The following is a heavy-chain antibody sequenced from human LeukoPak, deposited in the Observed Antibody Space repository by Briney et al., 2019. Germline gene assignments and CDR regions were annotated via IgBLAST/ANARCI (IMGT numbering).Heavy chain of an antibody. CDR1: GDSITGYY. V-gene: IGHV4/OR15-8*01. D-gene: IGHD3-16*01. CDR3: AREGDSNFDY. J-gene: IGHJ4*02. Sequence: SETLSLTCSVSGDSITGYYWGWVRRPPGKGLEWIGEIYHSGSTNYNPSLKSRVTISVDKSKNQFSLKLSSVTAADTAVYYCAREGDSNFDYWGQGTLVTVSS. CDR2: IYHSGST.